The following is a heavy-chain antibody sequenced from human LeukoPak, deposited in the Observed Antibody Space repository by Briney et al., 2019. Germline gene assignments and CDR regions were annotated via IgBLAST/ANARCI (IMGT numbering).Heavy chain of an antibody. CDR1: GFTFDDYA. V-gene: IGHV3-9*01. CDR3: ARDVPSNRYSSTCLDV. CDR2: ISWNSGSI. D-gene: IGHD6-13*01. Sequence: GRSLRLSCAASGFTFDDYAMHWARQAPGKGLEWVSHISWNSGSITYADSVKGRFTISRDNAKNTLYLQMNSLRAEDTAVYYCARDVPSNRYSSTCLDVWGQGTTVTVSS. J-gene: IGHJ6*02.